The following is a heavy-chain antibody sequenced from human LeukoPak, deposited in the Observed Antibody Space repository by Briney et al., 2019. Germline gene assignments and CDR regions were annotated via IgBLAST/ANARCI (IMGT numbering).Heavy chain of an antibody. D-gene: IGHD6-13*01. CDR3: ARAQTVGIAAAGTGDY. J-gene: IGHJ4*02. CDR1: GYTFTSYG. CDR2: ISAYNGNT. V-gene: IGHV1-18*01. Sequence: ASVKVSCKASGYTFTSYGISWVRQAPGQGLEWMGWISAYNGNTNYAQKLQGRVTMTTDTSTSTAYMELRSLRSDDTAVYYCARAQTVGIAAAGTGDYWGQGTLVTVSS.